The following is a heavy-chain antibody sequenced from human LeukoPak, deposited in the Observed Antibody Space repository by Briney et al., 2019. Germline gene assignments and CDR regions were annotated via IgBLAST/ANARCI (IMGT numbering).Heavy chain of an antibody. CDR2: IYYSGST. J-gene: IGHJ4*02. CDR1: GGSISSYY. Sequence: PSETLSLTCTVSGGSISSYYWSWIRQPPGKGLEWIGYIYYSGSTNYNPSLKSRVTISVDTSKNQFSLKLSSVTAADTAVYYCARVSPYGDSVYWGQGTLDTVSS. CDR3: ARVSPYGDSVY. V-gene: IGHV4-59*01. D-gene: IGHD4-17*01.